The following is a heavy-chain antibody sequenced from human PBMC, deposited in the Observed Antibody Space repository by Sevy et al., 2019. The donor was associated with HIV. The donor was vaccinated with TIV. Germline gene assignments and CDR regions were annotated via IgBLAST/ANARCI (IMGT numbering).Heavy chain of an antibody. V-gene: IGHV3-30*03. D-gene: IGHD3-3*01. CDR3: ARGTDFWSGYPPTGYYYYYGMDV. CDR2: ISYDGSNK. CDR1: GFTFSSYG. J-gene: IGHJ6*02. Sequence: GGSLRLSCAASGFTFSSYGMHWVRQAPGKGLEWVAVISYDGSNKYYADSVKGRFTISRDNSKNTLYLQMNSLRAEDXXXXXCARGTDFWSGYPPTGYYYYYGMDVWGQGTTVTVSS.